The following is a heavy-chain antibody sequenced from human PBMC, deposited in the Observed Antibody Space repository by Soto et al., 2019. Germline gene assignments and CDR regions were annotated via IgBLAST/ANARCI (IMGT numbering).Heavy chain of an antibody. J-gene: IGHJ6*02. CDR1: GGSISSGGYS. CDR3: ARRRGFPYYYGMDV. CDR2: IYHSGST. Sequence: QLQLQESGSGLVKPSQTLSLTCAVSGGSISSGGYSWSWIRQPPGKGLEWIGYIYHSGSTYYNPSLQSRVTRSVDRSKNQFSLKLSSVTAADTAVYYCARRRGFPYYYGMDVWGQGTTVTVSS. V-gene: IGHV4-30-2*01. D-gene: IGHD5-12*01.